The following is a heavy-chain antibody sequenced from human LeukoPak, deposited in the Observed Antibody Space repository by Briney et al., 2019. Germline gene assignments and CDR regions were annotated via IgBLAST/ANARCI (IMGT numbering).Heavy chain of an antibody. V-gene: IGHV3-23*01. CDR1: GFTFSSYA. CDR2: ISGSGGST. Sequence: GGSLRLSRAASGFTFSSYAMSWVRQAPGKGLEWVSAISGSGGSTYYADSVKGRFTISRDNSKNTLYLQMNSLRAEDTAVYYCAKDYDFWSGYYLDYWGQGTLVTVSS. CDR3: AKDYDFWSGYYLDY. D-gene: IGHD3-3*01. J-gene: IGHJ4*02.